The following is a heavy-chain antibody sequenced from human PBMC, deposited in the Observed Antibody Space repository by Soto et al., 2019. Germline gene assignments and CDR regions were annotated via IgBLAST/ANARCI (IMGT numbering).Heavy chain of an antibody. CDR3: ARGASGYYPLAWFDP. CDR2: MYYSGIS. D-gene: IGHD3-3*01. Sequence: SETLSLTCTVSGGSISSYYWSWIRQPPGKGLEWIGYMYYSGISNYNPSLKSRVTILLDTPKNQFSLKLSSVTAADSAVYYCARGASGYYPLAWFDPWGQGTLVTVSS. V-gene: IGHV4-59*01. CDR1: GGSISSYY. J-gene: IGHJ5*02.